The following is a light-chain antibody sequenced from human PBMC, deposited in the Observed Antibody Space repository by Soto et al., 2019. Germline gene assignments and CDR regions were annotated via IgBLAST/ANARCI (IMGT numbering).Light chain of an antibody. J-gene: IGKJ5*01. CDR1: QSLVYSDGNTY. V-gene: IGKV2-30*01. CDR3: QQRSNWPPIT. Sequence: DVVMTQSPLSLPVTLGQPASISCRSSQSLVYSDGNTYLNWFQQRPGQSPRRLIYKVSNRATGIPARFSGSGSGTDFTLTISSLEPEDFAVYYCQQRSNWPPITFGQGTRLEIK. CDR2: KVS.